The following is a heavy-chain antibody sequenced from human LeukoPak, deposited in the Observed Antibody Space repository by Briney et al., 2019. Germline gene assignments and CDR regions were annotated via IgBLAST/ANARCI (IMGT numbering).Heavy chain of an antibody. CDR3: TRVLLGSSWPYYFDY. D-gene: IGHD6-13*01. CDR1: GFTFNNYA. Sequence: PGGSLRLSCAASGFTFNNYAMSWVRQAPGKGLEWVSLISGSGSGTYYADSVKGRFTISRDNSKNTLYLQVNSLRAEDTAVYYCTRVLLGSSWPYYFDYWGQGTLVTVSS. J-gene: IGHJ4*02. V-gene: IGHV3-23*01. CDR2: ISGSGSGT.